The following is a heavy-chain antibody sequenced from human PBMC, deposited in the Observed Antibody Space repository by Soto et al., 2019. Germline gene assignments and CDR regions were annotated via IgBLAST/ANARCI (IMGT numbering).Heavy chain of an antibody. CDR3: ARKCVWGGLFAS. D-gene: IGHD3-16*01. CDR1: GYTFTSYG. CDR2: ISAYNGNT. Sequence: QVQLVQSGAEVKKPGASVKVSCKASGYTFTSYGISWVRQAPGQGLEWMGWISAYNGNTNYAQKLQGRVTMTTDTPTRKANREWRSLSSDDPGVYYWARKCVWGGLFASGGGGPLV. V-gene: IGHV1-18*01. J-gene: IGHJ4*02.